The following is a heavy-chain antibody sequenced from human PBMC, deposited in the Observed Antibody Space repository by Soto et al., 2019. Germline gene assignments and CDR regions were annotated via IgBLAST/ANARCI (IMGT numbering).Heavy chain of an antibody. D-gene: IGHD3-22*01. V-gene: IGHV1-69*12. CDR1: GGTFSSYA. CDR2: IIPIFGTA. CDR3: ARDRRLSSSGSMGFDD. J-gene: IGHJ4*02. Sequence: QVQLVQSGAEVKKPGSSVKVSCKASGGTFSSYAISWVRQAPGQGLEWMGGIIPIFGTANYAQKFQGRVTITADESTSTAYMERSSLRSEDTAVYYCARDRRLSSSGSMGFDDWGQGTLVTVSS.